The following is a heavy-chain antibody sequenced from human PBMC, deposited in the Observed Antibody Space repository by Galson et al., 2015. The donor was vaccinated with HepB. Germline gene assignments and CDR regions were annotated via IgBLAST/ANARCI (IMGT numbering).Heavy chain of an antibody. V-gene: IGHV1-2*04. D-gene: IGHD5-12*01. CDR1: GYTFTGYY. CDR3: ARAQGYSGYAGSDY. Sequence: SVKVSCKASGYTFTGYYMHWVRQAPGQGLEWMGWINPNSGGTNYAQKFQGWVTMTRDTSISTAYMELSRLRSDDTAVYYCARAQGYSGYAGSDYWGQGTLVTVSS. J-gene: IGHJ4*02. CDR2: INPNSGGT.